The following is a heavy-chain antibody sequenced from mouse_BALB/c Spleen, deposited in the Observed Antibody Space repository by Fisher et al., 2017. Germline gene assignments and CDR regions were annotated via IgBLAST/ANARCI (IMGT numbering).Heavy chain of an antibody. V-gene: IGHV1-77*01. J-gene: IGHJ1*01. Sequence: KFKGKATLTADKSSSTAFMHLNSLTSEDSAVYYCARKYGSYWYFDVWGAGTTVTVSS. D-gene: IGHD2-10*02. CDR3: ARKYGSYWYFDV.